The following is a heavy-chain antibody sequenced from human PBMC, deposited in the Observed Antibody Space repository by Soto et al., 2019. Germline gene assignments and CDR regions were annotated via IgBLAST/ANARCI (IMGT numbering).Heavy chain of an antibody. J-gene: IGHJ4*02. Sequence: ASVKVSCKASGYTFTAYYIHWVRQAPGQGLEWMGWINPDSGDTSYAQKFQGRVTMTRDTSFGPAYMELSSLRSDDTTTYYCAGDPGDRTFENWGQGTLVTVSS. V-gene: IGHV1-2*02. CDR3: AGDPGDRTFEN. CDR2: INPDSGDT. CDR1: GYTFTAYY. D-gene: IGHD2-21*02.